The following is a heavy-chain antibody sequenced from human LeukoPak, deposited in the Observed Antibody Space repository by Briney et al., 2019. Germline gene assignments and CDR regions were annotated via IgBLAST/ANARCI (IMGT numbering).Heavy chain of an antibody. CDR3: ARDLQTVVTTSGAFDI. V-gene: IGHV1-18*01. D-gene: IGHD4-23*01. CDR2: ISAYNGNT. Sequence: AASVKVSCKASGYTFTSYGISWVRQAPGQGLEWMGWISAYNGNTNYAQKLQGRVTMTTDTSTSTAYMELRSLRSDDTAVYYCARDLQTVVTTSGAFDIWGQGTMVTVSS. CDR1: GYTFTSYG. J-gene: IGHJ3*02.